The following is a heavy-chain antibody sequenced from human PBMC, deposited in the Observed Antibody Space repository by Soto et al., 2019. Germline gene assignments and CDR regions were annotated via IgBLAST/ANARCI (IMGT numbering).Heavy chain of an antibody. Sequence: LSLTCAVSGGSISTYYWSWIRQPPGKGLEWLGYIFYTGSTDYNPSLKGRVTIPLDTSKNQFSLKLTSVTAADTAVYYCARLNRGTYDYWGQGALVTVSS. CDR3: ARLNRGTYDY. V-gene: IGHV4-59*01. CDR1: GGSISTYY. J-gene: IGHJ4*02. CDR2: IFYTGST.